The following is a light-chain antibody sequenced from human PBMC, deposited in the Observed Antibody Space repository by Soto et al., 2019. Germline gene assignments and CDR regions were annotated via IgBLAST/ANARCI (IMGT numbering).Light chain of an antibody. J-gene: IGLJ2*01. CDR3: GTWDSSLSVVV. CDR2: DNN. V-gene: IGLV1-51*01. Sequence: QSVLTQPPSVSAAPGQRVTISCSGSTSNIGNHYVSWYQLLPGTAPKLLIYDNNKRPSGIPGRFSGSKSATSATLGITGLQTGDEADYYCGTWDSSLSVVVFGGGTKLTVL. CDR1: TSNIGNHY.